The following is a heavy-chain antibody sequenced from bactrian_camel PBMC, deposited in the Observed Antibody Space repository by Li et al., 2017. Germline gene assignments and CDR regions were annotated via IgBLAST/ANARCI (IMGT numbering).Heavy chain of an antibody. CDR2: IESDGTA. D-gene: IGHD1*01. CDR3: ASVGSRFRLVSRCSRGYKDSRFLER. J-gene: IGHJ4*01. Sequence: VQLVESGGGSVQAGGSLRLSCTASGFTLERDDVGWFRRAPGKECELVSSIESDGTAVYSDSAKGRFAISRDSNKKTVFLQMNSLKPEDTAVYNCASVGSRFRLVSRCSRGYKDSRFLERWGQGTQVTVS. V-gene: IGHV3S60*01. CDR1: GFTLERDD.